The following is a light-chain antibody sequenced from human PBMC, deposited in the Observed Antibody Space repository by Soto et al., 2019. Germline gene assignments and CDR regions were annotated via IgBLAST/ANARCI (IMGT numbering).Light chain of an antibody. Sequence: IVWTQSPATLSLSPGERATLSCRASQSVSGYLAWYQQKPGQAPRLLIYGASKRATGIPDRFSGSGSGTDFTLTISRLEPEDFAVYYCQQYDSSPKTFDQGTKVDIK. CDR1: QSVSGY. J-gene: IGKJ1*01. CDR2: GAS. V-gene: IGKV3-20*01. CDR3: QQYDSSPKT.